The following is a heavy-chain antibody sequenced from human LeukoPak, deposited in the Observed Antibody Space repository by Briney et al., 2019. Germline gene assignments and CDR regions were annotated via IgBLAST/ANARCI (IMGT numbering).Heavy chain of an antibody. Sequence: SETLSLTCTVSGGSISSSSYYWGWIRQPPGKGLEWIGSIYYSGSTYYNPSLKSRVTISVDTSKNQFSLKLSSVTAADTAVYYCARGSIAAHPDYMDVWGKGTTVTVSS. D-gene: IGHD6-6*01. J-gene: IGHJ6*03. CDR1: GGSISSSSYY. CDR2: IYYSGST. V-gene: IGHV4-39*01. CDR3: ARGSIAAHPDYMDV.